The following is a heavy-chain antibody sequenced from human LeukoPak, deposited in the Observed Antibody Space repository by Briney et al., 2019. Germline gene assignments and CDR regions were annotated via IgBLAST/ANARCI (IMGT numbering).Heavy chain of an antibody. D-gene: IGHD3-22*01. J-gene: IGHJ4*02. CDR3: AKCLSSGYYPTNANDY. Sequence: GGSLRLSCAASGFSFGDYAMHWVRQAPGKGLEWVAIIWYDGGIRYYGDSVKGRFTISRDNSKNTLYLQMNSLRAEDTAVYYCAKCLSSGYYPTNANDYWGQGTLVSVS. V-gene: IGHV3-30*02. CDR1: GFSFGDYA. CDR2: IWYDGGIR.